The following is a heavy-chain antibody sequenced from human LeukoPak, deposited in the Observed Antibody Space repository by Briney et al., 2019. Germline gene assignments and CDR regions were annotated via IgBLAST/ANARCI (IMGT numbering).Heavy chain of an antibody. CDR1: GGTFSSYA. D-gene: IGHD3-22*01. V-gene: IGHV1-69*05. Sequence: VKVSCKASGGTFSSYAISWVRQAPGQGLEWMGRIIPIFGTANYAQKFQGRVTITTDESTSTAYMELSSLRSEDTAVYYSARSYYYDSSGYWRFDYWGQGTLVTVSS. CDR2: IIPIFGTA. J-gene: IGHJ4*02. CDR3: ARSYYYDSSGYWRFDY.